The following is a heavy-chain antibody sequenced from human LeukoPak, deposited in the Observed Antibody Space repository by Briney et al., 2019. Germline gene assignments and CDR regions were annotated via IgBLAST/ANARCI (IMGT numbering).Heavy chain of an antibody. D-gene: IGHD3-16*01. V-gene: IGHV3-23*01. CDR2: ISGSGGST. J-gene: IGHJ4*02. Sequence: GGSLRLSCAASGFTFSSYGMSWVRQAPGKGLEWVSAISGSGGSTYYADSVKRRFTISRDNSKSTLYLQMNSLRAEDTAVYYCAKESEFMITFGGVMGYWGQGTLVTVSS. CDR1: GFTFSSYG. CDR3: AKESEFMITFGGVMGY.